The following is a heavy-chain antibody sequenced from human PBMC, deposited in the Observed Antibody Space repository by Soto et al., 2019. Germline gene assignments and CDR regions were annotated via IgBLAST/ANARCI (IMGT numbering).Heavy chain of an antibody. D-gene: IGHD2-15*01. CDR3: ARVGCSGGSCYANWFDP. V-gene: IGHV1-18*03. Sequence: GAPGKVCCKASGYTFTSHGINWVLQSPGPGIEWMGWISSCNGKIKYAKNLQGRVTMTTDTSTSTAYMELRCLRSDDMAVYYCARVGCSGGSCYANWFDPWRQGTLVPVS. CDR2: ISSCNGKI. CDR1: GYTFTSHG. J-gene: IGHJ5*02.